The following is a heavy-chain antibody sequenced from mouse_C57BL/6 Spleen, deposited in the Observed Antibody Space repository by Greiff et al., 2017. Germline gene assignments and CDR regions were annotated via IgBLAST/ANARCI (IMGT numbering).Heavy chain of an antibody. Sequence: DVTLVESGGDLVKPGGSLKLSCAASGFTFSSYGMPWVRQTPDKRLEWVATISSCGSYTYYPDSVKGRYTISRDKAKSTLYLQMSSLKSEDTAMYYCARQDPFAYWGQGTLVTVSA. CDR2: ISSCGSYT. V-gene: IGHV5-6*02. CDR1: GFTFSSYG. CDR3: ARQDPFAY. J-gene: IGHJ3*01.